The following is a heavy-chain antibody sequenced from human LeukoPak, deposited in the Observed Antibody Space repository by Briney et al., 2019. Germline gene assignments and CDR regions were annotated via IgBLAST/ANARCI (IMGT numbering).Heavy chain of an antibody. D-gene: IGHD4-17*01. Sequence: ASVKVSCRASGYTFTGYYMHWVRQAPGQGLEWMGWINPNSGGTNYAQKFQGRVTMTRDTSISTAYMELSRLRSDDTAVYYCAILDYGDYNWFDPWGQGTLVTVSS. CDR1: GYTFTGYY. CDR3: AILDYGDYNWFDP. CDR2: INPNSGGT. J-gene: IGHJ5*02. V-gene: IGHV1-2*02.